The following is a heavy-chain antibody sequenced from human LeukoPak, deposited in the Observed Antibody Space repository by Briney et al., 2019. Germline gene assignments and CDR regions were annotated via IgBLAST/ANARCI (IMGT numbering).Heavy chain of an antibody. D-gene: IGHD4-17*01. V-gene: IGHV3-13*01. CDR3: ARVATADYAFDI. CDR1: GFTFSSYD. CDR2: IGTAGDT. Sequence: GGSLRLSCAASGFTFSSYDMHWVRQATGKGLEWVSAIGTAGDTYYPGSVKGRFTISRENAKNSLYLQMNSLRAGDTAVYYCARVATADYAFDIWGQGTMVTVSS. J-gene: IGHJ3*02.